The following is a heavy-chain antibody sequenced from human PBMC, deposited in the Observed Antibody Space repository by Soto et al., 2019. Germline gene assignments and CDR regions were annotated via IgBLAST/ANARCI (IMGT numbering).Heavy chain of an antibody. CDR2: IIPIFGTA. CDR1: GGTFSSYA. Sequence: SVKVSCKASGGTFSSYAISWVRQAPGQGLEWMGGIIPIFGTANYAQKFQGRVTITADESTSTAYMELSSLRSEDTAVYYCARYGTGTTAVDYYYGMDVWGQGTTVTAP. V-gene: IGHV1-69*13. CDR3: ARYGTGTTAVDYYYGMDV. J-gene: IGHJ6*02. D-gene: IGHD1-7*01.